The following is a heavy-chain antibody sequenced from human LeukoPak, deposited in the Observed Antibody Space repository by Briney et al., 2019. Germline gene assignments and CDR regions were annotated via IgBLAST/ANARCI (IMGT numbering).Heavy chain of an antibody. CDR3: ARDRSCSGGSCYLDYYYYMDV. V-gene: IGHV4-39*07. CDR1: GGSINNHY. Sequence: SETLSLTCIVSGGSINNHYWTWIRQTPGKGLEWIGSIYYSGSIYYNPSLKSRVTISVDTSKNQFSLKLSSVTAADTAVYYCARDRSCSGGSCYLDYYYYMDVWGKGTTVTVSS. D-gene: IGHD2-15*01. CDR2: IYYSGSI. J-gene: IGHJ6*03.